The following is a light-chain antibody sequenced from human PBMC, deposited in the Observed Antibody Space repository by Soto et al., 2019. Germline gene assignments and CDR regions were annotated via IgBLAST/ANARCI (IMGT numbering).Light chain of an antibody. V-gene: IGKV3-11*01. CDR1: QSVRDY. J-gene: IGKJ4*01. CDR3: QQRSTWPLT. Sequence: EIVLTQSPVTLSLSAGETATLSCRASQSVRDYLAWYQQKPGQAPRLLIYDASNRATGVPARFRGSGSGTDFTLSIIRLEPEDFAIYYCQQRSTWPLTFGGGTKVEIK. CDR2: DAS.